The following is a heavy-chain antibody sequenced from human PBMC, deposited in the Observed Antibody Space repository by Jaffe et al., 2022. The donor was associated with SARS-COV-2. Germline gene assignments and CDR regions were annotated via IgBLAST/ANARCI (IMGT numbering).Heavy chain of an antibody. Sequence: EVQLVESGGDLVQPGGSLRLSCSASGFTFSSYAMHWVRQAPGKGLEYVSAITTNGDGTYYADSVKGRFTISRDNSKNTLYLQMSSLRAEDTAVYYCVKKKPGLAPFDYWGQGTLVIVSS. J-gene: IGHJ4*02. V-gene: IGHV3-64D*09. CDR3: VKKKPGLAPFDY. CDR1: GFTFSSYA. CDR2: ITTNGDGT. D-gene: IGHD3-16*01.